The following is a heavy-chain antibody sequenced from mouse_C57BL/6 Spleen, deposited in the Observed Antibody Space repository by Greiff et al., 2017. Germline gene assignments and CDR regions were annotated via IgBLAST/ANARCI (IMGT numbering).Heavy chain of an antibody. CDR3: TRECSGCPFAY. J-gene: IGHJ3*01. CDR2: IRSGGDYI. V-gene: IGHV5-9-1*02. Sequence: EVMLVESGEGLVKPGGSLKLSCAASGFTFSSYAMSWVRQTPEQRLEWVAYIRSGGDYIYYADTVKGRFTIPRDNARTTLYLQMRSLESEDTAMCYSTRECSGCPFAYWGQGTLVTVSA. D-gene: IGHD3-2*02. CDR1: GFTFSSYA.